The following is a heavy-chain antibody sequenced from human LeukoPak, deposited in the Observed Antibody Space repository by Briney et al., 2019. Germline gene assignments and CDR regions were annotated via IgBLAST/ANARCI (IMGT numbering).Heavy chain of an antibody. CDR1: GFTVSSKY. CDR3: ARVGSYYDMDV. Sequence: GGSLRLSCAASGFTVSSKYMNWVRQAPGKGLEWVSVFESGGSTYCADSVKGRFTVSRDNFQNTLYLQMNSLRAEDTAVYYCARVGSYYDMDVWGQGTTVTVSS. D-gene: IGHD3-10*01. CDR2: FESGGST. J-gene: IGHJ6*02. V-gene: IGHV3-53*01.